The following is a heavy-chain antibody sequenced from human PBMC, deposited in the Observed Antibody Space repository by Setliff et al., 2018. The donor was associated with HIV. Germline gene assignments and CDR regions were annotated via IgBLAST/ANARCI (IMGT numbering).Heavy chain of an antibody. CDR3: ARGYCSSTSCYGIYYFDN. D-gene: IGHD2-2*01. J-gene: IGHJ4*02. CDR2: ISAYNGNT. CDR1: GYTFTSHG. V-gene: IGHV1-18*01. Sequence: ASVKVSCKASGYTFTSHGISWVRQAPGQGLEWMGWISAYNGNTNYAQKFLGRVTMTTDTSTSTGYMELRSLRSDDTAVYFCARGYCSSTSCYGIYYFDNWGQGTPVTVSS.